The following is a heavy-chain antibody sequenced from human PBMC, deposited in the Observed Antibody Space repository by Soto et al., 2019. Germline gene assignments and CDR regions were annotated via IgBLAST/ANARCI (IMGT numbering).Heavy chain of an antibody. Sequence: ASVKVSCKASGYTFTSYYIHWVRQAPGQGLEWMGIIKANNGNTRYSQKFQGRVTITRDTSTSTAYMELSSLRSEDTAVYYCARDRSRAAASYYYGMDVWGQGTTVTVSS. J-gene: IGHJ6*02. CDR3: ARDRSRAAASYYYGMDV. D-gene: IGHD6-13*01. CDR1: GYTFTSYY. V-gene: IGHV1-46*01. CDR2: IKANNGNT.